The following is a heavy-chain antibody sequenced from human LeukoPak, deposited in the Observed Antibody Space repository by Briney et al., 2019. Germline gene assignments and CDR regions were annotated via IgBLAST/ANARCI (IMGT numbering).Heavy chain of an antibody. J-gene: IGHJ5*02. CDR1: GGSISSYY. CDR2: IYYSGST. CDR3: AREESDYDILTGTTANWFHP. D-gene: IGHD3-9*01. V-gene: IGHV4-59*01. Sequence: SETLSLTCTVSGGSISSYYWSWIRQPPGKGLEWIGYIYYSGSTNYNPSLKSRVTISVDTSKNQFSLKLSSVTAADTAVYYCAREESDYDILTGTTANWFHPWGQGTLVTVSS.